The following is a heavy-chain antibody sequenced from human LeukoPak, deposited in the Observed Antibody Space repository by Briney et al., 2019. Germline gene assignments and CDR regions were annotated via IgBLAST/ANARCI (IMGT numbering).Heavy chain of an antibody. D-gene: IGHD5-18*01. CDR2: IYYSGST. Sequence: PSETLSLTCTVSGGSISSSSYYWGWIRQPPGKGLEWIGRIYYSGSTYYNPSLKSRVTISVDTSKNQFSLKLSSVTAADTAVYYCASQVDTAMVTGWFDPWGQGTLVTVSS. CDR1: GGSISSSSYY. CDR3: ASQVDTAMVTGWFDP. J-gene: IGHJ5*02. V-gene: IGHV4-39*01.